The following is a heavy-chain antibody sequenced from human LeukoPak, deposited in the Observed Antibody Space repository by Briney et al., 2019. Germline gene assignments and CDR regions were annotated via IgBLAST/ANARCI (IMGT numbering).Heavy chain of an antibody. J-gene: IGHJ3*01. Sequence: RGESLQISCKGSGYTFTNYWIGWVRQMPGKGLEWMGIIYPGDSDTRYSPSFQGQVTISVDKSINTAYVQWSSLKASDTAAYYCVRPGFCSGDGCHSNAFDLWGHGTMVIVSS. CDR1: GYTFTNYW. V-gene: IGHV5-51*01. CDR3: VRPGFCSGDGCHSNAFDL. D-gene: IGHD2-15*01. CDR2: IYPGDSDT.